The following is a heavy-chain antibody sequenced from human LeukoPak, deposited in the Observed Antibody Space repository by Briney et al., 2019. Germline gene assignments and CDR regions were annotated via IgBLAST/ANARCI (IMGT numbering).Heavy chain of an antibody. CDR3: ARRYCSSTSCLLDY. CDR1: GFTFSSYE. Sequence: GGSLRLSCAASGFTFSSYEMNWVRQAPGQGLEWVSYISSTSGSTIYYADSVKGRFTISRDNAKNSVYLQMNSLRAEDTAVYYCARRYCSSTSCLLDYWGQGTLVTVSS. CDR2: ISSTSGSTI. V-gene: IGHV3-48*03. J-gene: IGHJ4*02. D-gene: IGHD2-2*01.